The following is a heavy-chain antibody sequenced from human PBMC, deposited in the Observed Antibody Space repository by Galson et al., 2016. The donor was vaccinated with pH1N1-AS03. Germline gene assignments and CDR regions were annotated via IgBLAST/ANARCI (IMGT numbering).Heavy chain of an antibody. D-gene: IGHD1-14*01. Sequence: ETLSLTCVVSGGSISSSTWWSWVRQSPRKRLEWIREIYHSGSTNYNPSLKSRVTMSVDKSKNQFSLKLNSVTAADTAVYYCAAGRTNAFDFWGQGTKVTVSS. CDR1: GGSISSSTW. CDR2: IYHSGST. CDR3: AAGRTNAFDF. J-gene: IGHJ3*01. V-gene: IGHV4-4*02.